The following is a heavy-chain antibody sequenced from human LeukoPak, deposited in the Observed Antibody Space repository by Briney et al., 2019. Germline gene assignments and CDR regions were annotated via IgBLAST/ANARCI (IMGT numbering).Heavy chain of an antibody. V-gene: IGHV4-34*01. D-gene: IGHD6-19*01. CDR1: NGSFSGYY. J-gene: IGHJ5*02. CDR3: ARGGSRYSSGWYPRWGYNWFDP. Sequence: SETLSLTCAVYNGSFSGYYWSWIRQSPGKGLEWIGEINHSGGTNYNPSLKSRLTISVDTSKNQFSLKLSSVTAADTAVYYCARGGSRYSSGWYPRWGYNWFDPWGQGTLVTVSS. CDR2: INHSGGT.